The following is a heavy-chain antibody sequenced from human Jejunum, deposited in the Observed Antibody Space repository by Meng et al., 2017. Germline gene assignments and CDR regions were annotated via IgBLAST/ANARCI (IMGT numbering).Heavy chain of an antibody. D-gene: IGHD7-27*01. Sequence: GESLKISCAASGFTFSSYEMNWVRQAPGKGLEWVSYISNSGSTTYYPDSVKGRFTISRDTAKNSLYLQMNSLRAEDTGVYYCAREVPGSGPAFEIWGEGTMVTVSS. J-gene: IGHJ3*02. CDR1: GFTFSSYE. CDR2: ISNSGSTT. V-gene: IGHV3-48*03. CDR3: AREVPGSGPAFEI.